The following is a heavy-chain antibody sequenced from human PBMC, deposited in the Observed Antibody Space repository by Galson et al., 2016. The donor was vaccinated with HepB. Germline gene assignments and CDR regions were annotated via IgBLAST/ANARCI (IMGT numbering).Heavy chain of an antibody. J-gene: IGHJ5*02. D-gene: IGHD6-19*01. Sequence: SVKVSCKAAGYAFINYGISWVRQAPGQGLEWMAWINVYSGQTYYAQKFQGRVTMTTDTSTSTAYMELRSLRSGDTAVYYCTRDMPQSSGRYGSGFGPWGQGTLVTVSS. CDR1: GYAFINYG. CDR2: INVYSGQT. CDR3: TRDMPQSSGRYGSGFGP. V-gene: IGHV1-18*04.